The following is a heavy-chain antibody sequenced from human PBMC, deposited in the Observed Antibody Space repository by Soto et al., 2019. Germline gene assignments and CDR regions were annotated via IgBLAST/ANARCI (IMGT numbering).Heavy chain of an antibody. V-gene: IGHV4-31*03. CDR2: ISYSGNT. J-gene: IGHJ4*02. CDR3: ARGAVVTATPFDY. D-gene: IGHD2-21*02. CDR1: GGSISSGGYY. Sequence: SETLSLTCTVSGGSISSGGYYWNWIRQHPGKGLEWIGYISYSGNTYYNPSLKSRVTISVDTSKNQFSLKLSSVTAADTAVYLCARGAVVTATPFDYWGQGTLVTSPQ.